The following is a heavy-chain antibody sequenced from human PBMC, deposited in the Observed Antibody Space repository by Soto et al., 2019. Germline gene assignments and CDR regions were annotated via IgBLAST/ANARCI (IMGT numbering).Heavy chain of an antibody. CDR2: ISAYNGNT. CDR3: AILKSTPLMGYYYYGMDV. CDR1: GYTFTSYG. J-gene: IGHJ6*02. D-gene: IGHD3-10*01. V-gene: IGHV1-18*04. Sequence: QVQLVQSGAEVKKPGASVKVSCKASGYTFTSYGISWVRQAPGQGLEWMGWISAYNGNTNYAQKLQGRVTMTTDTSTSTAYMELRSLRSDDTAVYYCAILKSTPLMGYYYYGMDVWGQGTTVTVSS.